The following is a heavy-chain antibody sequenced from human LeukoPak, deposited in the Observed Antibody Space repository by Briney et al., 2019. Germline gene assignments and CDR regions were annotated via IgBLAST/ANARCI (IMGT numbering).Heavy chain of an antibody. V-gene: IGHV4-34*01. CDR2: INHSGST. Sequence: LETLSLTCAVYGGSFSGYYWSWIRQPPGKGLEWIGEINHSGSTNYNPSLKSRVTISVDTSKNQFSLKLSSVTAADTAVYYCARGPLVQYYYYYYMDVWGKGTTVTVSS. CDR1: GGSFSGYY. CDR3: ARGPLVQYYYYYYMDV. D-gene: IGHD6-6*01. J-gene: IGHJ6*03.